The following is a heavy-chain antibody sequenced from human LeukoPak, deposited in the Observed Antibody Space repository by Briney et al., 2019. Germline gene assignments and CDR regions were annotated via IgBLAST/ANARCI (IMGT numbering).Heavy chain of an antibody. CDR3: AKDAALVGVGAVRWFDP. CDR1: GFTFSSYA. Sequence: GGSLRLSCAASGFTFSSYAMTWVRQDPGKGLEWVSSISSSGGSTYYADSVKGRSTISRDNVKNTLYLQMNSLRAEDTAVYYCAKDAALVGVGAVRWFDPWGQGTLVTVSS. D-gene: IGHD1-26*01. V-gene: IGHV3-23*01. CDR2: ISSSGGST. J-gene: IGHJ5*02.